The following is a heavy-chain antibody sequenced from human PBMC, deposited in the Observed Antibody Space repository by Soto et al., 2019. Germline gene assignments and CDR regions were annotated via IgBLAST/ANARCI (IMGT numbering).Heavy chain of an antibody. CDR2: IYDSGST. CDR3: ARGRGYNTKFDS. J-gene: IGHJ4*02. D-gene: IGHD5-18*01. CDR1: GGSISSYH. V-gene: IGHV4-59*01. Sequence: SETLSLTCTVSGGSISSYHWSWIRQPPGKGLEWIGNIYDSGSTNYNSPLKSRVTISADTSKNQVSLKLSSVTAADTAVYFCARGRGYNTKFDSWGQGTLVTVSS.